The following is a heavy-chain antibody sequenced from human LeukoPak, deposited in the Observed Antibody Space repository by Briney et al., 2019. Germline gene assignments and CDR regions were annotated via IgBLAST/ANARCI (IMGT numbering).Heavy chain of an antibody. CDR1: GFTFSNYA. D-gene: IGHD6-25*01. V-gene: IGHV3-23*01. CDR2: ISGSGGNT. Sequence: AGGSLRLSCAASGFTFSNYAMAWVRRAPGKGLEWVSGISGSGGNTYFADSVKGRFTISRDNAKNSLYLQMNSLRAEDTAVYYCARGSGDYFDYWGQGTLVTVSS. J-gene: IGHJ4*02. CDR3: ARGSGDYFDY.